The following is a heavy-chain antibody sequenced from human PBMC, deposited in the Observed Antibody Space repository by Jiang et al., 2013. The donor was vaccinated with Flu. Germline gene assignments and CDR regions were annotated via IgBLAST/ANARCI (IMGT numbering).Heavy chain of an antibody. J-gene: IGHJ6*02. CDR1: GYYFSSFW. CDR3: ARLVTTRDAMDV. V-gene: IGHV5-51*01. D-gene: IGHD4-17*01. Sequence: QLVESGAEVKKPGESLKISCEGFGYYFSSFWIGWVRQMPGKGLEWMGIIYPADSDTRYSPSFQGQVTISVDKFANTAYLQWRSLKAADSAMYYCARLVTTRDAMDVWGQGTTVTVSS. CDR2: IYPADSDT.